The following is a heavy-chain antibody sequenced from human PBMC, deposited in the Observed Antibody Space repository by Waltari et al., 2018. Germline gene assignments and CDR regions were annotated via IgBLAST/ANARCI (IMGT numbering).Heavy chain of an antibody. V-gene: IGHV4-4*07. J-gene: IGHJ4*02. CDR1: GGSITSYC. CDR3: ARGGAYYDNSGYPFDY. Sequence: QVHLQASGPGLVTPSETLSLTCSVSGGSITSYCWSWLLQPAGKGLEWIGRIYTSGSTNYKPSLTSRVTMSLDASKNQFSLKLSAVTAADTAVYYCARGGAYYDNSGYPFDYWGQGKLVTVSS. D-gene: IGHD3-22*01. CDR2: IYTSGST.